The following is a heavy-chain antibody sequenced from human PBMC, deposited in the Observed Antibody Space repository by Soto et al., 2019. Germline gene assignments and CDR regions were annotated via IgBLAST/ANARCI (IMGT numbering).Heavy chain of an antibody. J-gene: IGHJ4*02. Sequence: GGSLRLSCAASGFTFRNYPMSWVRQAPGKGLEWVSGITFSGGSAYYADSVRGRFIISRDNSKNTVSVQMNSLRDDDTAVYYCAREPLLTGSGPGGFDSWGQGVLVTVSS. CDR1: GFTFRNYP. V-gene: IGHV3-23*01. CDR3: AREPLLTGSGPGGFDS. D-gene: IGHD3-10*01. CDR2: ITFSGGSA.